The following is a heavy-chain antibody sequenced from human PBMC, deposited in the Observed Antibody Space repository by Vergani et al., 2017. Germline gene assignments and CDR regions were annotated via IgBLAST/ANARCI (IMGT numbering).Heavy chain of an antibody. CDR2: IYTSGST. CDR1: GGSISSGSYY. V-gene: IGHV4-61*02. J-gene: IGHJ4*02. CDR3: ARGEYSSGWVDYFDY. Sequence: QVQLQESGPGLVKPSQTLSLTCTVSGGSISSGSYYWSWIRQPAGKGLEWIGRIYTSGSTNYNPSLKSRVTISVDTSKNQFSLKLSSVTAADTAVYYCARGEYSSGWVDYFDYWGQGTLVTVSS. D-gene: IGHD6-19*01.